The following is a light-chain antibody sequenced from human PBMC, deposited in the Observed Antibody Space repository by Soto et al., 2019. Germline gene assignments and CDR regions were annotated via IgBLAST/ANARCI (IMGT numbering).Light chain of an antibody. J-gene: IGKJ1*01. CDR1: QGISSA. CDR2: DAS. CDR3: QQYNSYST. Sequence: IQMTQSPSTLSASVGDRVAITCRASQGISSALAWYQQNPGKAPKLLIYDASSLESGVPSRFSGSGSGTDFTLTISSLQPEDFATYYCQQYNSYSTFGQGTKVDIK. V-gene: IGKV1-13*02.